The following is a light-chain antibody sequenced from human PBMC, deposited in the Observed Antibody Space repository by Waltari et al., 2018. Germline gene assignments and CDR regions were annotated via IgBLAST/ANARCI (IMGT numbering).Light chain of an antibody. J-gene: IGLJ2*01. CDR1: RSNIGTTT. CDR3: AAWDDSLNGLV. V-gene: IGLV1-44*01. CDR2: RDN. Sequence: QSVLTQPPSASGAPGQTVTISCSGSRSNIGTTTVHWYQQLPGAAPRLLIYRDNQRPSHVPGRFSGSKSGTSASLAITGLQSEDEAGYFCAAWDDSLNGLVFGGGTKLTVL.